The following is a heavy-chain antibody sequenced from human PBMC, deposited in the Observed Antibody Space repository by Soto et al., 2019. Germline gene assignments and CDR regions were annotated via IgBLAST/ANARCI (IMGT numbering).Heavy chain of an antibody. D-gene: IGHD3-22*01. CDR3: ARLGGYYQALDT. Sequence: ASETLSLTCTVSGGSIDSYYWTWIRQPPGKGLEWIGYVYYTGTTTYSPSLKSRVTISVDTSMNQIYLKLSSVTAADTAVYYCARLGGYYQALDTWGQGTLVTVSS. V-gene: IGHV4-59*08. CDR1: GGSIDSYY. CDR2: VYYTGTT. J-gene: IGHJ5*02.